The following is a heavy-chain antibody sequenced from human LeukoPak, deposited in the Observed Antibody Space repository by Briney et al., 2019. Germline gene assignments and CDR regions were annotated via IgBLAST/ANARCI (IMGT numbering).Heavy chain of an antibody. CDR3: ARNWNGALDP. D-gene: IGHD1-1*01. J-gene: IGHJ5*02. CDR1: GFTFSSYG. Sequence: GGSLRLSRAASGFTFSSYGMHWVRQAPGKGLEWVAVIWYDGSNKYYADSVKGRFTISRDNSKNTLYLQMNSLRAENTAVYYCARNWNGALDPWGQGTLVTVSS. CDR2: IWYDGSNK. V-gene: IGHV3-33*01.